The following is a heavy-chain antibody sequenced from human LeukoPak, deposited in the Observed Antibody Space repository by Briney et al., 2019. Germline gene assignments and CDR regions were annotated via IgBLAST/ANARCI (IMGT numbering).Heavy chain of an antibody. Sequence: PSQTLSLTCAVSGGSIGSGGYSWSWIRQPPGKGLEWIGYIYHSGSTYYNPSLKSRVTISLDRSQNQFSLKLTSVTAADTAVYYCARRRYSVNWFDPWGQGTLVTVSS. J-gene: IGHJ5*02. CDR2: IYHSGST. CDR1: GGSIGSGGYS. D-gene: IGHD5-12*01. V-gene: IGHV4-30-2*01. CDR3: ARRRYSVNWFDP.